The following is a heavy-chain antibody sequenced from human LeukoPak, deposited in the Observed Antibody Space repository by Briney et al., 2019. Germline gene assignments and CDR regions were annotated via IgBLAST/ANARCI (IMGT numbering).Heavy chain of an antibody. D-gene: IGHD2-15*01. V-gene: IGHV3-21*01. Sequence: GGSLRLSCAASGFPFSSYTMNWVRQTPGKGLEWISSITSSSGYIYSADSAKGRFTISRDNAKNSLYLEMNGLRVEDTAVYYCARGSGAAAYWGQGTLVTVSS. CDR2: ITSSSGYI. J-gene: IGHJ4*02. CDR3: ARGSGAAAY. CDR1: GFPFSSYT.